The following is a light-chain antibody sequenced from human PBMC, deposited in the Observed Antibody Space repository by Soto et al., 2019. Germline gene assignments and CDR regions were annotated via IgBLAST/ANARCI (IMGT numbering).Light chain of an antibody. CDR3: SSYISSSTSVV. V-gene: IGLV2-14*01. CDR2: DVS. Sequence: QSALTQPASVSGSPGQSITISCTGTSSDVGSYNYVSRYQQHPGKAPKLMIYDVSNRPSGVSDRFSGSKSGNTASLTISGLKAEDEADYYCSSYISSSTSVVFGGGTKLTVL. J-gene: IGLJ2*01. CDR1: SSDVGSYNY.